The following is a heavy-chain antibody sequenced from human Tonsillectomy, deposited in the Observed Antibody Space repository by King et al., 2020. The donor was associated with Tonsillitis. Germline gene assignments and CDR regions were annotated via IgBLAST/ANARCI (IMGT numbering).Heavy chain of an antibody. CDR2: ISRSSSYI. CDR1: GFTFSSYS. Sequence: VQLVESGGGLVKPGGSLRLSCAASGFTFSSYSMNWVRQAPGKGLEWVSSISRSSSYIYYPDSVKGRFTISRDNAKNSLYLQMNSLRAEDTAVYYCARDGTERSGNWFDPWGQGTLVTVSS. J-gene: IGHJ5*02. V-gene: IGHV3-21*01. CDR3: ARDGTERSGNWFDP. D-gene: IGHD1-1*01.